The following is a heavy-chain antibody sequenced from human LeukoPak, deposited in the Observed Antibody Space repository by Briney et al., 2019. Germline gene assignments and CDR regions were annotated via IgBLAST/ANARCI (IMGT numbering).Heavy chain of an antibody. D-gene: IGHD6-13*01. V-gene: IGHV4-39*01. J-gene: IGHJ5*02. Sequence: SETLSLTCTVSGGSISSSSYYWGWIRQPPGKGLEWIGSIYYSGSTYYNPSLKNRVTISVDTSKNQFSLKLSSVTAADTAVYYCATGYSSSWDVTHWFDPWGQGTLVTVSS. CDR2: IYYSGST. CDR1: GGSISSSSYY. CDR3: ATGYSSSWDVTHWFDP.